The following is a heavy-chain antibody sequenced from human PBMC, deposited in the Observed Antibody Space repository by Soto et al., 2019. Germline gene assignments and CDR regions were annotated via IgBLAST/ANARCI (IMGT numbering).Heavy chain of an antibody. D-gene: IGHD3-3*01. CDR3: ASVPEYNFWSGYRYYFDY. V-gene: IGHV3-23*01. J-gene: IGHJ4*02. CDR2: INGGGGST. CDR1: GFTFSNHV. Sequence: GGSLRLSCAASGFTFSNHVMNWVRQAPGKGLEWVSAINGGGGSTFYADSVKGRFTISRDNSKNTLYLQMHSLRADDTAVYYCASVPEYNFWSGYRYYFDYWGQGTLVTVSS.